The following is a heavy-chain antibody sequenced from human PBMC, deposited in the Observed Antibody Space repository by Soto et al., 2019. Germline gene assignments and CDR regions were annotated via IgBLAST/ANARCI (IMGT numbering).Heavy chain of an antibody. V-gene: IGHV4-59*01. D-gene: IGHD3-10*01. CDR3: ARFRRNYFDS. J-gene: IGHJ4*02. CDR1: GDSSIGFY. CDR2: INHAEST. Sequence: WLRWSVSGDSSIGFYGGRIRQPPGKGLEWIGYINHAESTYYSPSLQSRVTISLDSSKTNFSLILTSVTAADTDVDFWARFRRNYFDSWGQGTLVTVSS.